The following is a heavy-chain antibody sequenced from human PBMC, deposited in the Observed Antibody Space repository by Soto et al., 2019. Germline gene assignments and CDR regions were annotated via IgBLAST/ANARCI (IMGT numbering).Heavy chain of an antibody. J-gene: IGHJ6*02. D-gene: IGHD2-8*01. CDR3: ASRQCVKLYTFYNMDV. CDR2: IIPIFGSP. CDR1: GGVFRTFS. V-gene: IGHV1-69*18. Sequence: QVRLVPSGAEVKKPGSSVTVSCRASGGVFRTFSIYWVRQAPGQGLEWMGSIIPIFGSPKYAPKFQGRVTISADESTSTEYMEVTSLRSEDTAMYFCASRQCVKLYTFYNMDVWGHGTTVNVSS.